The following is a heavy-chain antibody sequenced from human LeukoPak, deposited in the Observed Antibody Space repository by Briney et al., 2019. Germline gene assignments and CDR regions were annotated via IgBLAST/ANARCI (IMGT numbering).Heavy chain of an antibody. V-gene: IGHV4-34*01. J-gene: IGHJ4*02. CDR2: INHNGKT. Sequence: PSETPSLTCAVYGGSFNAYYWSWIRQPPGKGLEWIGEINHNGKTNYNPSLTSRVTISVDTSKNQFSLRLSSVTAADTAVYYCASHYFDYWGQGTLVTVSS. CDR3: ASHYFDY. CDR1: GGSFNAYY.